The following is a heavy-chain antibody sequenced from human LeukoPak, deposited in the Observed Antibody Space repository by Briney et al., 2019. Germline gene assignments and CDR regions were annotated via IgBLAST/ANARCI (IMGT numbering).Heavy chain of an antibody. J-gene: IGHJ4*02. D-gene: IGHD5-24*01. V-gene: IGHV3-74*01. CDR1: GFSFSSYW. CDR2: INNDGTAT. CDR3: ARSIDGCHDH. Sequence: GGSLRLXCAASGFSFSSYWMHWVRQAPGKGLVWVSRINNDGTATVYADSAKGRFTISRDNAKNTLSLQMNSLSAEDTAVYYCARSIDGCHDHWGQRILVTVSS.